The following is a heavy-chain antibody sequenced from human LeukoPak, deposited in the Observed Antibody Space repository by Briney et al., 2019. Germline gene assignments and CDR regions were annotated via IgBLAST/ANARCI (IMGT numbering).Heavy chain of an antibody. V-gene: IGHV3-23*01. D-gene: IGHD6-19*01. CDR1: GFTFSSYA. Sequence: GGSLRLSCAASGFTFSSYAMSWVRQAPGKGLEWVSAISGSGGSTYYADSVKGRFTISRDNSKNTLYLQMNSLRAEDTAVYYCARVTGYTSGWTTIVTNHYFDCWGQGTLVTVSS. J-gene: IGHJ4*02. CDR2: ISGSGGST. CDR3: ARVTGYTSGWTTIVTNHYFDC.